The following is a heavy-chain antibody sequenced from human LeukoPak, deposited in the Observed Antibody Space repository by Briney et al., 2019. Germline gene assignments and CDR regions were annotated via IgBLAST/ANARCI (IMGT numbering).Heavy chain of an antibody. CDR3: AKEGIQLGYNWFDP. V-gene: IGHV3-23*01. CDR1: GSTFRSYA. Sequence: GGSLRLSCAASGSTFRSYAMSWVRQAPGKGLEWVSAISGSGGSTYYADSVKGRFTISRDNSKNTLYLQMNSLRAEDTAVYYCAKEGIQLGYNWFDPWGQGTLITVSS. D-gene: IGHD5-18*01. CDR2: ISGSGGST. J-gene: IGHJ5*02.